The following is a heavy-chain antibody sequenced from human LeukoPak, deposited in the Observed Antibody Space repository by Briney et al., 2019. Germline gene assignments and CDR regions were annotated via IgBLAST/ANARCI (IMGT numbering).Heavy chain of an antibody. J-gene: IGHJ4*02. V-gene: IGHV3-23*01. Sequence: GGSLRLSCAASGFTFSSYAMSWVRQAPGKGLEWVSAISGSGGSTYYADSVKGRFTISRDNSKNTLYLQMNSLRAEDTAVYYCARSGYGSGSYADYWGQGTLVTVSS. D-gene: IGHD3-10*01. CDR3: ARSGYGSGSYADY. CDR1: GFTFSSYA. CDR2: ISGSGGST.